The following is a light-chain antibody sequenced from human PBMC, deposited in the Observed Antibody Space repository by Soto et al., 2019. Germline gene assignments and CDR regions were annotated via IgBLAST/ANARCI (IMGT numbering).Light chain of an antibody. CDR1: QDISNW. J-gene: IGKJ5*01. CDR2: AAS. CDR3: QQAHSFPIT. Sequence: DIQMTQSPSSVSASVGDRVTITCRASQDISNWLAWYQQKPGKAPKLLIYAASSLQSGVPSRFSGSSSGTALTLTTSSLQPEDFVTYFCQQAHSFPITFGQGTRLEIK. V-gene: IGKV1-12*01.